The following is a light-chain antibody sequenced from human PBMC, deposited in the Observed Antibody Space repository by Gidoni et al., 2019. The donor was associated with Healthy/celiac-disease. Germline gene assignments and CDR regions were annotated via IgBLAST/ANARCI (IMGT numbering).Light chain of an antibody. CDR3: QQANSFPLT. CDR1: QGISSW. CDR2: AAS. J-gene: IGKJ4*01. Sequence: DIQMTQYPSSVSASASQGISSWLAWYQQKPGKAPKLLIYAASSLQSGVPSRFRGSVSGTDFTLTISSLQPEDFATYYCQQANSFPLTFGGGTKVEIK. V-gene: IGKV1-12*01.